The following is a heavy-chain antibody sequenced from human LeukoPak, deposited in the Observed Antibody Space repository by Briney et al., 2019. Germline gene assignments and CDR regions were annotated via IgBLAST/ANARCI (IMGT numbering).Heavy chain of an antibody. CDR1: GGTFSSYA. D-gene: IGHD5-12*01. CDR2: INPNSGGT. CDR3: ARGGGYSGYAPHDY. Sequence: ASVKVSCKASGGTFSSYAISWVRQAPGQGLEWMGWINPNSGGTNYAQKFQGRVTMTRDTSISTAYMELSRLRSDDTAVYYCARGGGYSGYAPHDYWGQGTLVTVSS. J-gene: IGHJ4*02. V-gene: IGHV1-2*02.